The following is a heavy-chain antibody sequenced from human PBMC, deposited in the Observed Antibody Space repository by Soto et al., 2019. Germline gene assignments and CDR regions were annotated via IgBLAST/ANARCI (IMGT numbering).Heavy chain of an antibody. CDR2: TTYDGSNN. J-gene: IGHJ4*02. V-gene: IGHV3-30-3*01. CDR1: GFTFSSYV. Sequence: QVQLVESGGGVVQPWRSLRLSCVASGFTFSSYVMHWVRQAPGKGLEWVAVTTYDGSNNQYADSVKGRFTISRDNSKSTLFLQMNTLRPEDTAVYYCTRVGGSYYGSWDYWGQGTLVTVSS. CDR3: TRVGGSYYGSWDY. D-gene: IGHD1-26*01.